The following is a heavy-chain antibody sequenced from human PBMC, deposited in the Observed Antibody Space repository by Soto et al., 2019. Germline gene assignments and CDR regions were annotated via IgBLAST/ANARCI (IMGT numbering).Heavy chain of an antibody. J-gene: IGHJ6*02. Sequence: PSETLSLTCAVYGGSFSGYYWSWVRQPPGKGLEWIGEINHSGSTNYNPSLKSRVTISVDTSKNQFSLKLSSVTAADTAVYYCARGHTPVRGAYYGMDVWGQGTTVTVSS. V-gene: IGHV4-34*01. D-gene: IGHD3-10*02. CDR3: ARGHTPVRGAYYGMDV. CDR1: GGSFSGYY. CDR2: INHSGST.